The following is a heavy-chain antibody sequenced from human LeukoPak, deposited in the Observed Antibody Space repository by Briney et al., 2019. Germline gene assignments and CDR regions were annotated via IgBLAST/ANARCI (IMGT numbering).Heavy chain of an antibody. D-gene: IGHD1-26*01. CDR1: GYTFTGYY. CDR3: AREFKWDPPDY. CDR2: ISAYNGNT. Sequence: ASVKVSCKASGYTFTGYYMHWVRQAPGQGLEWMGWISAYNGNTNYAQKLQGRVTMTTDTSTSTAYMELRSLRSDDTAMYYCAREFKWDPPDYWGQGTLVTVSS. V-gene: IGHV1-18*04. J-gene: IGHJ4*02.